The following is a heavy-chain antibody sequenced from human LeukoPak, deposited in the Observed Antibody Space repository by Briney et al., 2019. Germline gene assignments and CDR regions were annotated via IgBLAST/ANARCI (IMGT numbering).Heavy chain of an antibody. D-gene: IGHD3-10*01. Sequence: SETLSLTCTVSGGSISSYYWSWIRQPAGKGLEWIGRIYTSGSTNYNPSLKNRVTMSVDTSKNQFSLKLSSVTAADTAVYYCAKDYYASGSPRWGQGTLVTVSS. J-gene: IGHJ4*02. CDR1: GGSISSYY. V-gene: IGHV4-4*07. CDR3: AKDYYASGSPR. CDR2: IYTSGST.